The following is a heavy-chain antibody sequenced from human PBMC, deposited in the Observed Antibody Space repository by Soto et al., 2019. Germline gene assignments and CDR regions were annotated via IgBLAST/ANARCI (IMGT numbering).Heavy chain of an antibody. Sequence: QVQLVESGGGVVQPGTSLRLSCAASGFTLRNHSMHWVRQVPGKGLEWVAAISNDGRSKYYADSVKGRFSISRDNSENTMYLQMNSLRVEDTAMYYCAKQYEFGGLEDYWGQGTLVTVSS. CDR3: AKQYEFGGLEDY. J-gene: IGHJ4*02. D-gene: IGHD3-3*01. V-gene: IGHV3-30*18. CDR1: GFTLRNHS. CDR2: ISNDGRSK.